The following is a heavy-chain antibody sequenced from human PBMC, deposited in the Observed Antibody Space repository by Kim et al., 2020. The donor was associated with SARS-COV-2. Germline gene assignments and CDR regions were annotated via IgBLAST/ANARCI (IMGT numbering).Heavy chain of an antibody. CDR2: ISYDGSNK. CDR3: ARDREYYDILTGYLRGGGIYYYYGMDV. Sequence: GPGKGLEWVAGISYDGSNKYYADSVKGRFTISRDNSKNTLYLQMNSLRAEDTAVYYCARDREYYDILTGYLRGGGIYYYYGMDVWGQGTKVTV. D-gene: IGHD3-9*01. J-gene: IGHJ6*02. V-gene: IGHV3-30*04.